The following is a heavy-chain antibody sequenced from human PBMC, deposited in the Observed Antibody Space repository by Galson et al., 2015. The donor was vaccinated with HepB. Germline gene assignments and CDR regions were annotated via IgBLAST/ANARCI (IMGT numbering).Heavy chain of an antibody. Sequence: SLRLSCAASGFTFSRFAWNWVRQAPGKGLEWVSYINPSSKAKYYADSVKGRFSISRDNAGSSVYLQMSSLRDEDTAVYYCVRDVETEVGRPDHWGQGTLVTVSS. J-gene: IGHJ1*01. CDR3: VRDVETEVGRPDH. D-gene: IGHD1-26*01. CDR1: GFTFSRFA. V-gene: IGHV3-48*02. CDR2: INPSSKAK.